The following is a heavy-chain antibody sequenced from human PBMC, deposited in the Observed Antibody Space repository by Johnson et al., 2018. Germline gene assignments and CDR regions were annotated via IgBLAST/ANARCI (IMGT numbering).Heavy chain of an antibody. Sequence: VQLVQSGGGLVQPGGSLRVSCTASGFTFCENPMSWFRQAPGKGLELVGFIRSRVYGGTTEYAASVKGRFTISSDDSKSIVYLQKSSPKTEDTAVDYCTRLADTPLAQVYYSDLDVLGQGTTVTVSS. D-gene: IGHD2-15*01. CDR2: IRSRVYGGTT. V-gene: IGHV3-49*03. CDR3: TRLADTPLAQVYYSDLDV. J-gene: IGHJ6*02. CDR1: GFTFCENP.